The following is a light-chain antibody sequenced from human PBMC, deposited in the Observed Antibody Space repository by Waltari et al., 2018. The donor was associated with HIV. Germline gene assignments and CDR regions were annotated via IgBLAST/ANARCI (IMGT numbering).Light chain of an antibody. J-gene: IGLJ2*01. CDR1: SSDVGGSNY. V-gene: IGLV2-14*01. Sequence: SALTQPASVSGSPGQSITISCPGTSSDVGGSNYVSWYQQPPCKAPTLMIYELSNRPAGVSNRFSGSKSGNTASLTISGLQADDEADYYCSSYTSSSTFVVFGGGTKLTVL. CDR2: ELS. CDR3: SSYTSSSTFVV.